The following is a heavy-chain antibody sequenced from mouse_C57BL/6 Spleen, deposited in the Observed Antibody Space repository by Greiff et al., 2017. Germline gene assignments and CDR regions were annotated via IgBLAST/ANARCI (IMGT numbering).Heavy chain of an antibody. CDR2: IYPGDGDT. CDR1: GYAFSSYW. D-gene: IGHD1-1*01. Sequence: QVQLKESGAELVKPGASVKISCKASGYAFSSYWMNWVKQRPGKGLEWIGQIYPGDGDTNYNGKFKGKATLTADKSSSTAYMQLSSLTSEDSAVYFCARSGFITTSNAYWGQGTLVTVSA. J-gene: IGHJ3*01. V-gene: IGHV1-80*01. CDR3: ARSGFITTSNAY.